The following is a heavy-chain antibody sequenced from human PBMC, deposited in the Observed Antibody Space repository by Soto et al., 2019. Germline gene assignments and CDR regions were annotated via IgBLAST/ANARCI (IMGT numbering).Heavy chain of an antibody. CDR2: IGSSSSDT. CDR1: GFTFSDYY. D-gene: IGHD2-2*01. Sequence: QVQLVESGGGLVKPGGSLRLSCAASGFTFSDYYMNWIRQPPGKGLEWVSYIGSSSSDTHYADSVKGRFTISRDNAKNSLYLQMNSLRAEDTAVYYCARVPAAIPTYYYYGLDVWGQGTTVTVSS. CDR3: ARVPAAIPTYYYYGLDV. J-gene: IGHJ6*02. V-gene: IGHV3-11*05.